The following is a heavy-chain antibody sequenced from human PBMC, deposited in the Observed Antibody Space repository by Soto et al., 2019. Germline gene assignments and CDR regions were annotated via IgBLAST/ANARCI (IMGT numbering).Heavy chain of an antibody. J-gene: IGHJ6*02. Sequence: EVQLLESGGGLVQPGGSLTLSCAASGFTFSTFAMSWVRQAPGKGLEWVSTISGSGGTTFYADSVKGRFTISRDNSKNTLYLQMNSVRAEDTAVNYCAKARLVRYYYGLDVWGQGTTVTVSS. CDR2: ISGSGGTT. CDR3: AKARLVRYYYGLDV. D-gene: IGHD3-10*01. CDR1: GFTFSTFA. V-gene: IGHV3-23*01.